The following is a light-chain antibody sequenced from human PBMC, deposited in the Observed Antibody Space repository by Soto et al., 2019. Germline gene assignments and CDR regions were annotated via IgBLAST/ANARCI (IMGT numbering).Light chain of an antibody. J-gene: IGKJ3*01. V-gene: IGKV1-9*01. CDR2: AAS. CDR1: QGISNY. CDR3: QQLNRYPFT. Sequence: DIQLTQSPSFLSASVGDRVTITCRASQGISNYLAWYQQKPGRAPKLLIYAASTLQTGVPSRFSGRGSGTEFTLTISSLQPEDFSTYYCQQLNRYPFTFGPGTKVDIK.